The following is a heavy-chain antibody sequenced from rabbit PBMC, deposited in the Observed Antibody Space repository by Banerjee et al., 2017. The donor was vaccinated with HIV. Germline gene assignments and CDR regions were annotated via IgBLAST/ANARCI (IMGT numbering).Heavy chain of an antibody. V-gene: IGHV1S40*01. Sequence: QSLEESGGGLVQPEGSLTLTCTASGFSFSSNYYMCWVRQAPGKGLEWIGCIYTGKDRTDYASWAKGRFTISKTSSTTVTLQMTSLTAADTATYFCAKIDSDYYGAFNLWGQGTLVTVS. CDR2: IYTGKDRT. J-gene: IGHJ4*01. CDR1: GFSFSSNYY. D-gene: IGHD1-1*01. CDR3: AKIDSDYYGAFNL.